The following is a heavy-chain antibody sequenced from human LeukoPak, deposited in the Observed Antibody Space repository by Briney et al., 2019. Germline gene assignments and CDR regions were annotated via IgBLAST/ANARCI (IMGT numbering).Heavy chain of an antibody. CDR1: GFTFSRFW. D-gene: IGHD5-12*01. V-gene: IGHV3-74*01. CDR3: IRGLGDDSSDY. CDR2: INSDGSTT. J-gene: IGHJ4*02. Sequence: GGSLRLSCAASGFTFSRFWMLWVRQAPGKGLVWVSQINSDGSTTLYADSVKGRFTISRDNAKNTVYLQMNSLRAEDTAVYYCIRGLGDDSSDYWGQGTLVTVSS.